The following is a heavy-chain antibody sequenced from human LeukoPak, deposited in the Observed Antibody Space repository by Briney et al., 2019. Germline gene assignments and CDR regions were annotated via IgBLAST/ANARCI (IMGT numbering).Heavy chain of an antibody. J-gene: IGHJ1*01. CDR3: AGYFQL. D-gene: IGHD6-13*01. Sequence: GGSLRLSGAASGFIFSSYIMNWVRQAPGKGLEWVSYISSGSSTIYYADSVKGRFTISRDNARNSLYLQMNSLRDEDTAVYYCAGYFQLWGQGTLVTVSS. CDR1: GFIFSSYI. CDR2: ISSGSSTI. V-gene: IGHV3-48*02.